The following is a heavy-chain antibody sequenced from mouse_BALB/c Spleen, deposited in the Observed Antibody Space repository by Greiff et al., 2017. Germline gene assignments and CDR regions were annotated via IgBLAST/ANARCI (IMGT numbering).Heavy chain of an antibody. CDR2: IDPANGNT. CDR1: GFNIKDTY. D-gene: IGHD2-12*01. V-gene: IGHV14-3*02. CDR3: GDDGRGDAMDY. J-gene: IGHJ4*01. Sequence: VQLQQSGAELVKPGASVKLSCTASGFNIKDTYMHWVKQRPEQGLEWIGRIDPANGNTKYDPKFQGKATITADTSSNTAYLQLSSLTSEDTAVYYCGDDGRGDAMDYWGQGTSVTVSA.